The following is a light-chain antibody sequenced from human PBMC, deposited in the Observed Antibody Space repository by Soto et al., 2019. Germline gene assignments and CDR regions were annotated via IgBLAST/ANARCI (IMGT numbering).Light chain of an antibody. V-gene: IGKV1-5*03. Sequence: DIQMTQSPSTLSGSVGDRVTITCRASQTISSGSAWYQQKPGKAPKLLIYKASTLKSGVPSRFSGSGSGAEFTLPISTLQPADFAPYYCQPYNSYSEAFGEEAKVDI. CDR2: KAS. J-gene: IGKJ1*01. CDR3: QPYNSYSEA. CDR1: QTISSG.